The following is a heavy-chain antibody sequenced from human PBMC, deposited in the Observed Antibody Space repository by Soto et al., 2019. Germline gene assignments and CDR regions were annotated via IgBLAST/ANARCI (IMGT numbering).Heavy chain of an antibody. D-gene: IGHD3-9*01. CDR3: AREGLTGYSHQTFDY. J-gene: IGHJ4*02. Sequence: QVQLVQSGAEVKKPGSSVKVSCKASGGTFSSYAISWVRQAPGQGLEWMGGIIPIFGTANYAQKFQGRVTITADEYKSTAYMELSNLRSEDTDVYYCAREGLTGYSHQTFDYWGQGTLVTVSS. CDR2: IIPIFGTA. V-gene: IGHV1-69*01. CDR1: GGTFSSYA.